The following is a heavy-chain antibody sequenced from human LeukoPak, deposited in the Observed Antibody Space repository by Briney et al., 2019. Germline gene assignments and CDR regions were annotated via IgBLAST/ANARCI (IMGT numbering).Heavy chain of an antibody. CDR2: INPNSGAT. CDR1: GGTFSSYA. Sequence: ASVKVSCKASGGTFSSYAISWVRQAPGQGLEWMGWINPNSGATNYAQKFQGRVTMTRDTSISTASMELSSLKPDDTAVYYCARGGYSGTEKPNDYWGQGTLVTVSS. J-gene: IGHJ4*02. V-gene: IGHV1-2*02. CDR3: ARGGYSGTEKPNDY. D-gene: IGHD1-26*01.